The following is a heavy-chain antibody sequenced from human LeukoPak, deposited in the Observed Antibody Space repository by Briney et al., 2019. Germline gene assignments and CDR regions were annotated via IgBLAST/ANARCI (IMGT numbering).Heavy chain of an antibody. CDR2: ISGSGSGGST. V-gene: IGHV3-23*01. D-gene: IGHD2-21*02. CDR1: GFIFSSYG. CDR3: ARDCGGDCYSHYFDY. J-gene: IGHJ4*02. Sequence: GGSLRLSCAASGFIFSSYGMTWVRQAPGKGLEWVSAISGSGSGGSTYYADSVKGRFTISRDNAKNSLYLQMNSLRADDTAVYYCARDCGGDCYSHYFDYWGQGTLVTVSS.